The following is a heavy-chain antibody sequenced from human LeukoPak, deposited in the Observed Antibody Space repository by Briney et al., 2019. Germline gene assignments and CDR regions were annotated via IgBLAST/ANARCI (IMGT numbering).Heavy chain of an antibody. V-gene: IGHV4-59*01. CDR3: ARDGYSGNDGL. J-gene: IGHJ4*02. Sequence: HSETLSLTCTVSGGSISSYYWSWIRQPPGKGLEWIGYIYHGGSTKYNPSLKSRVTISVDTSKNQFSLKLSSVTAADTAVYYCARDGYSGNDGLWGQGTLVTVSS. CDR2: IYHGGST. CDR1: GGSISSYY. D-gene: IGHD5-12*01.